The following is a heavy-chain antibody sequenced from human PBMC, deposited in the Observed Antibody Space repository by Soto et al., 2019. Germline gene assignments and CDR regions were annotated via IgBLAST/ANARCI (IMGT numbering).Heavy chain of an antibody. V-gene: IGHV3-64D*08. Sequence: GGSLRLSCSASGFTFSSYAMHWVRQAPGKGLEYVSVISSNGGSTYYADSVKGRFTISRDNSKNTLYLQMSSLRAEDTAVYYCAKDLPRYYYDSSGYPDDWGQGTLVPVSS. CDR1: GFTFSSYA. J-gene: IGHJ4*02. D-gene: IGHD3-22*01. CDR3: AKDLPRYYYDSSGYPDD. CDR2: ISSNGGST.